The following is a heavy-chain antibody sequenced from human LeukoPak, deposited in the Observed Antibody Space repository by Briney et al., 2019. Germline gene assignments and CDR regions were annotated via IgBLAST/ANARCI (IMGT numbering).Heavy chain of an antibody. Sequence: PGGSLRLSCAASGFTFSSYAMHWVRHAPGKGLEWVAVISYDGSNKYGDSVKGRFTIARDNSKNTLFLQMNSLRAEDTAVYYCAKFGRSSIVVLTPTIKRRGHYWYFDLWGRGTLVTVSS. D-gene: IGHD2-21*02. J-gene: IGHJ2*01. CDR3: AKFGRSSIVVLTPTIKRRGHYWYFDL. CDR2: ISYDGSNK. V-gene: IGHV3-30*18. CDR1: GFTFSSYA.